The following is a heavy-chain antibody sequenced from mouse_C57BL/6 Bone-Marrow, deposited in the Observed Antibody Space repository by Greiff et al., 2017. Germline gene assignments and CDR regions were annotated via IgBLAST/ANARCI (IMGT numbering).Heavy chain of an antibody. D-gene: IGHD2-5*01. J-gene: IGHJ3*01. CDR3: ASYYSNFAY. V-gene: IGHV5-12*01. Sequence: EVQRVESGGGLVQPGGSLKLSCAASGFTFSDYYMYWVRQTPEKRLEWVAYISNGGGSTYYPDTVKGRFTISRDNAKNTLYLQMSRLKSEDTAMYYCASYYSNFAYWGQGTLVTVSA. CDR2: ISNGGGST. CDR1: GFTFSDYY.